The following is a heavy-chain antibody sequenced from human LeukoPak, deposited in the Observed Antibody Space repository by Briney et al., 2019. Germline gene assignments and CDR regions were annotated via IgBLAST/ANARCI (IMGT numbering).Heavy chain of an antibody. V-gene: IGHV3-23*05. CDR1: GFTFSEYA. J-gene: IGHJ3*01. Sequence: QPGGSLRLSCAASGFTFSEYALVWVRQAPGEGLERVSASSSGGSNTLYADAVKGRFTISRDNSKNTLYLQMDSLRAEDTAVYFCGRDPNGDYVGAFEFWGHGTMVTVSS. CDR3: GRDPNGDYVGAFEF. D-gene: IGHD4-17*01. CDR2: SSSGGSNT.